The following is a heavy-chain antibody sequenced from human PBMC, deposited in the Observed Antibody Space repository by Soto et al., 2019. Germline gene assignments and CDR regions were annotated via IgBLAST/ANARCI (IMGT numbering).Heavy chain of an antibody. CDR1: GYSFTSYW. CDR3: ASKAPITGTTLSAFDI. CDR2: IYPGDSDT. V-gene: IGHV5-51*01. D-gene: IGHD1-7*01. Sequence: PGESLKISCKGSGYSFTSYWIGWVRQMPGKGLEWMGIIYPGDSDTRYSPSFQGQVTISADKSISTAYLQWSSLKASDTAMYYCASKAPITGTTLSAFDIWGKGTMVTV. J-gene: IGHJ3*02.